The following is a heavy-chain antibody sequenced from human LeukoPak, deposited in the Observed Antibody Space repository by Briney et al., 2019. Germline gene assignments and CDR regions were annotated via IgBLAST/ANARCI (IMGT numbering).Heavy chain of an antibody. CDR1: GGSISSYY. D-gene: IGHD4-17*01. CDR3: ARGYGDFRVEGRYFHS. Sequence: SETLSLTCTVSGGSISSYYWSWIRQPPGKGLEWIGYIYYSGSTNYNPSLKSRVTISVDTSKNQFSLKLSSVTAADTAVYYCARGYGDFRVEGRYFHSWGQGTLVTVSS. CDR2: IYYSGST. V-gene: IGHV4-59*01. J-gene: IGHJ4*02.